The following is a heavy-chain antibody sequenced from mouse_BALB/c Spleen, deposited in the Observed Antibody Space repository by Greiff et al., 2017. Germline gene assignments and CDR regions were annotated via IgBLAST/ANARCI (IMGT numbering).Heavy chain of an antibody. CDR3: ARRETPFAY. J-gene: IGHJ3*01. Sequence: VQLQQSGAELAKPGASVKMSCKASGYTFTSYWMHWVKQRPGQGLEWIGYINPSTGYTGYNQKFKDKATLTADKSSSTAYMQLSSLTSEDSAVYYCARRETPFAYWGQGTLVTVSA. CDR2: INPSTGYT. CDR1: GYTFTSYW. V-gene: IGHV1-7*01.